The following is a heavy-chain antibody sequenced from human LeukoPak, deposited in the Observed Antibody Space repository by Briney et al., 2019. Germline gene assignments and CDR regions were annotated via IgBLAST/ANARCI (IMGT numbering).Heavy chain of an antibody. Sequence: GGSLRLSCAASGFTFSSYWMHWVRQAPGKGLVWVSRINSDGSSTSYADSVKGRFTISRDNAKNTLYLQMNSLRAEDTAVYYCAKGGDIVATAAIDYWGQGTLVTVSS. J-gene: IGHJ4*02. CDR1: GFTFSSYW. V-gene: IGHV3-74*01. D-gene: IGHD5-12*01. CDR2: INSDGSST. CDR3: AKGGDIVATAAIDY.